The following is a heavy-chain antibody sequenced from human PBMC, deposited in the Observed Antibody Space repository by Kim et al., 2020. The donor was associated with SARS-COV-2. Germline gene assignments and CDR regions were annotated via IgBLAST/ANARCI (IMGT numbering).Heavy chain of an antibody. CDR3: ATHISSPGNGMN. V-gene: IGHV3-72*01. CDR1: GFTFSDYY. CDR2: SKHKTANYIT. J-gene: IGHJ4*02. D-gene: IGHD6-13*01. Sequence: GGSLRLSCATSGFTFSDYYIDWVRQAPGKGLEWVGRSKHKTANYITEYAASVKGRFTISRDVSKSSLSLQMNSLESEDTAVYYCATHISSPGNGMNWGQGTLVTVSS.